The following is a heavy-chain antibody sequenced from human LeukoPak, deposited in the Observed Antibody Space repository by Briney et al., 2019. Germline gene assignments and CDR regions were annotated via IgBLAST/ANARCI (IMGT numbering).Heavy chain of an antibody. CDR2: TRNKAESYKT. V-gene: IGHV3-72*01. J-gene: IGHJ6*03. CDR1: GFSFNNHY. Sequence: GGSLRLSCAASGFSFNNHYINWVRQTPGKGLEWVARTRNKAESYKTEYAASGIGRFTISRDDTQKSLFLHMNSLKTEDTAVYYCARESSIFQVVARSYMDVWGKGTTVTVSS. D-gene: IGHD3-3*01. CDR3: ARESSIFQVVARSYMDV.